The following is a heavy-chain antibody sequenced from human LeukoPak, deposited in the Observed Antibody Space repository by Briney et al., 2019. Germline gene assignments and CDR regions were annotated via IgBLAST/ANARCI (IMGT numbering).Heavy chain of an antibody. CDR1: GYTFTSYG. J-gene: IGHJ4*02. V-gene: IGHV1-69*13. CDR2: IIPIFGTA. Sequence: SVKVSCKASGYTFTSYGISWVRQAPGQGLEWMGGIIPIFGTANYAQKFQGRVTITADESTSTAYMELSSLRSEDTAVYYCARDLSSGSDYWGQGTLVTVSS. CDR3: ARDLSSGSDY. D-gene: IGHD6-19*01.